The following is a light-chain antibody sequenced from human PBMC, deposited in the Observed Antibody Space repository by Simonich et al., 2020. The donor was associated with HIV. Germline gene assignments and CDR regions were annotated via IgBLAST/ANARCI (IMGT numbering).Light chain of an antibody. Sequence: QSALTQPASVSGSPGQSITISCTGTSSDVGGYNYVSWYQQHPGKAPKLMIYDVNRRPSGVSNRFSGSKAGNTASLTISGLQAEDEADYYCSSYTSSTTLVLFGGGTKLTVL. V-gene: IGLV2-14*01. CDR2: DVN. CDR1: SSDVGGYNY. J-gene: IGLJ2*01. CDR3: SSYTSSTTLVL.